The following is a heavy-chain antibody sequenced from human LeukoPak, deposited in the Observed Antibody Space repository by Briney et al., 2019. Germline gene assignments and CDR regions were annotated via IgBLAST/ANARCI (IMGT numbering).Heavy chain of an antibody. D-gene: IGHD6-13*01. CDR1: GGSISSYY. Sequence: SETLSLTCTVSGGSISSYYWSWMRQPPGKGLQWIGYMYYSGSAYYNPSLKSRATISVDTSKNQFSLNLSSVSAADMAVYYCASSSSGAYFDYWGQGTLVTVSS. CDR3: ASSSSGAYFDY. J-gene: IGHJ4*02. V-gene: IGHV4-59*01. CDR2: MYYSGSA.